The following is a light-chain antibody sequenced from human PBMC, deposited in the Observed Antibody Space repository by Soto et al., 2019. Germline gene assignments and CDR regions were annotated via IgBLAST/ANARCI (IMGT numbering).Light chain of an antibody. CDR2: DSS. J-gene: IGKJ5*01. V-gene: IGKV3D-20*01. CDR1: QSVGTY. CDR3: QQYGNSPQIT. Sequence: VLTQTPATLSLSSGERATLSCGASQSVGTYVAWYKQKPGLAPRLVIFDSSTRPTGIPDRFSGSGSVTDFTLTISRLEPEDFAVYFCQQYGNSPQITFGPGTRLE.